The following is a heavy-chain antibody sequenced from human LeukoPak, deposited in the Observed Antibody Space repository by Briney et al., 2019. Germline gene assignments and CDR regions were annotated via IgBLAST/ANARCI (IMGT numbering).Heavy chain of an antibody. Sequence: GSLRLSCAASGFTVSSNYMSWIWQPAGKGLEWIGRIYTRTTNYNPSLKSRVTMSVDTSKNQFSLKLSSVTAADTAVYYCARGCSGGSCPNDAFDIWGQGTMVTVSS. D-gene: IGHD2-15*01. J-gene: IGHJ3*02. V-gene: IGHV4-4*07. CDR3: ARGCSGGSCPNDAFDI. CDR2: IYTRTT. CDR1: GFTVSSNY.